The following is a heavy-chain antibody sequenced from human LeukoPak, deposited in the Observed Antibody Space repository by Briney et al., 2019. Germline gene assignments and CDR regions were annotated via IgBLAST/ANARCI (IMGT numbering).Heavy chain of an antibody. V-gene: IGHV4-59*08. CDR2: IYDSGST. Sequence: SETLSLTCTVSGGSISSYYWSWIRQPPGKELEWIGYIYDSGSTKYNPSLKSRVTISVDTSNDQFSLRLSSVTAADTAVYYCVRHLERRDYDDYGPCFDHWGQGTLVTVSS. CDR1: GGSISSYY. CDR3: VRHLERRDYDDYGPCFDH. J-gene: IGHJ4*02. D-gene: IGHD4-17*01.